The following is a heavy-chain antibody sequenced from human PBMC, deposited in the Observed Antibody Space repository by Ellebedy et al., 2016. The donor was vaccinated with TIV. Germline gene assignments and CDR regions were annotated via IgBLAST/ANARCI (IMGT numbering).Heavy chain of an antibody. J-gene: IGHJ4*02. CDR3: ASSLIVGTNSFDY. CDR2: IFPDDSDT. D-gene: IGHD1-26*01. V-gene: IGHV5-51*01. Sequence: QVSCKGSGYSFTNYWIGWVRLMPGKGLEWIGIIFPDDSDTRYSPSFQGQVTISADKSISTAYLQSSSLKASDTAMYYCASSLIVGTNSFDYWGQGTLVTVSS. CDR1: GYSFTNYW.